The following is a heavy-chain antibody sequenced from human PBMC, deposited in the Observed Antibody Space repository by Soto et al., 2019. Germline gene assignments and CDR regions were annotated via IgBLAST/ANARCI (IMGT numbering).Heavy chain of an antibody. Sequence: SETLSLTCTVSGGSISSGDYYWSWTRQPPGKGLEWIGYIYYSGSTYYNPSLKSRVTISVDTSKNQFSLKLSSVTAADTAVYYCARDFVSYGGNHRFDYWGQGTLVTVSS. V-gene: IGHV4-30-4*01. D-gene: IGHD4-17*01. CDR3: ARDFVSYGGNHRFDY. J-gene: IGHJ4*02. CDR1: GGSISSGDYY. CDR2: IYYSGST.